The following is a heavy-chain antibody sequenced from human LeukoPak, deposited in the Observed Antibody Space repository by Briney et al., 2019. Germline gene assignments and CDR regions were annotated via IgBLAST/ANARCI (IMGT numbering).Heavy chain of an antibody. CDR1: GGSISSYY. D-gene: IGHD3-3*01. V-gene: IGHV4-4*07. CDR3: ARAGTYYDFWSGNPGYFDY. Sequence: SETLSLTCTVSGGSISSYYWSWIQQPAGKGLEWIGRIYTSGSTNYNPSLKSRVTMSVDTSKNQFSLKLSSVTAADTAVYYCARAGTYYDFWSGNPGYFDYWGQGTLVTVSS. J-gene: IGHJ4*02. CDR2: IYTSGST.